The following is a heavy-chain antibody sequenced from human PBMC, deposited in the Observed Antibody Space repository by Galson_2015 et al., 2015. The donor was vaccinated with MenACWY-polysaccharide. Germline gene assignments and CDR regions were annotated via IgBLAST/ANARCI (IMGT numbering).Heavy chain of an antibody. J-gene: IGHJ5*02. Sequence: EINHSGSTNYNPSLKSRVTISVDTSKNQFSLKLSSVTAADTAVYYCARGSATVTTIWFDPWGQGTLVTVPS. CDR3: ARGSATVTTIWFDP. D-gene: IGHD4-17*01. V-gene: IGHV4-34*01. CDR2: INHSGST.